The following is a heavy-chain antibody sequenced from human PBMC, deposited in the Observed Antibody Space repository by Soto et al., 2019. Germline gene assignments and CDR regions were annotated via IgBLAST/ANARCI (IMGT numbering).Heavy chain of an antibody. CDR3: VRAGLGLISNY. CDR1: GGSFNRHT. V-gene: IGHV1-69*06. J-gene: IGHJ4*02. CDR2: IIPIFGTA. Sequence: QVQLVQSGAEVRKPGSSVRVSCKASGGSFNRHTISWVRQAPGQGLEWMGGIIPIFGTANHAQKFQGRVTITADKSTSTAYMELSSLRSEDTAVYYCVRAGLGLISNYWGQGTLVTVSS. D-gene: IGHD7-27*01.